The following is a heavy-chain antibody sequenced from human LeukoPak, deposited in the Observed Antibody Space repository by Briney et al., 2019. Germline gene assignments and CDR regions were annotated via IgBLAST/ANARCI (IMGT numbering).Heavy chain of an antibody. D-gene: IGHD5-18*01. V-gene: IGHV3-30*18. J-gene: IGHJ4*02. CDR2: ISYDGSNK. CDR3: AKSESIQLWSAFDY. Sequence: GGSLRLSCAASGFTFSSYGMHWVRQAPGKGLEWVAVISYDGSNKYYADSVKGRFTISRDNSKNTLYLQMNSLRAEDTAVYYCAKSESIQLWSAFDYWGQGTLVTVSS. CDR1: GFTFSSYG.